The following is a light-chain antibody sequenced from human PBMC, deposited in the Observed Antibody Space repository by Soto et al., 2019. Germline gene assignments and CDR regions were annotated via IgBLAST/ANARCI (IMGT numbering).Light chain of an antibody. V-gene: IGKV3-15*01. CDR3: QQYNNWPPIT. Sequence: EMVMTQSPAILSVSPGESATPSCRASQSVRSKLAWYQQKPGQAPRLFIYGASTRATGIPARFSGSGSGTEFTLTISSLQSEDFAIYYCQQYNNWPPITFGQGTRLEIK. CDR1: QSVRSK. CDR2: GAS. J-gene: IGKJ5*01.